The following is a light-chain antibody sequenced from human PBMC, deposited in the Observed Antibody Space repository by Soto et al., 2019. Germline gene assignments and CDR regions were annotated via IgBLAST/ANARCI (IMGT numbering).Light chain of an antibody. CDR1: QNINNY. CDR3: QQSYSTSWT. J-gene: IGKJ1*01. Sequence: DVHMTQSPSSLSASFGDTVTITCLASQNINNYVNWYQHKVGRAPKLLIYAASNLKRGVPSRFSGSGSGTDFTLTISSLQPEDFATYYCQQSYSTSWTFGQGTKVDIK. CDR2: AAS. V-gene: IGKV1-39*01.